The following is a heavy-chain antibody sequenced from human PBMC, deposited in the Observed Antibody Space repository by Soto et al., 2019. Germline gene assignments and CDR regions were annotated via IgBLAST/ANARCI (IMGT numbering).Heavy chain of an antibody. CDR2: INPSGGST. D-gene: IGHD6-19*01. Sequence: QVQLVQSGAEVKKPGASVKVSCKASGYTFTSYYMHWVRQAPGQGLEWMGIINPSGGSTSYAQEFKGRVTMTRDTSTSTVYMELSSLRSEDTAVYYCARGRIAVNSDYWGQGTLVTVSS. V-gene: IGHV1-46*01. CDR1: GYTFTSYY. CDR3: ARGRIAVNSDY. J-gene: IGHJ4*02.